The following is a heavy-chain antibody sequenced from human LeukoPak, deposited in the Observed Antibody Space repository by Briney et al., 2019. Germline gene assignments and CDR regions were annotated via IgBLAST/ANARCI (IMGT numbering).Heavy chain of an antibody. D-gene: IGHD2-2*01. Sequence: TGGSLRLSCAASGFTFSSYSMNWVRQAPGKGLEWVAVIWYDGSNKYYADSVKGRFTISRDNSKNTLYLRMNSLRAEDTAVYYCARGLFVVVPAAIVSDFDYWGQGALVTVSS. CDR3: ARGLFVVVPAAIVSDFDY. V-gene: IGHV3-33*08. CDR2: IWYDGSNK. CDR1: GFTFSSYS. J-gene: IGHJ4*02.